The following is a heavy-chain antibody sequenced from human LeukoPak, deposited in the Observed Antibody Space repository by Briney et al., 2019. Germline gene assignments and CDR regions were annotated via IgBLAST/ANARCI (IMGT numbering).Heavy chain of an antibody. CDR3: ARGNGWVLMVYAIGWFDP. J-gene: IGHJ5*02. D-gene: IGHD2-8*01. Sequence: GGSLRLACAASGFTFSRHGMHWVRQAPGKGLEWVAFIRYDGSDKYYPDSVKGRFTISRDNSENTLYLQMNSLRPEDTAVYYCARGNGWVLMVYAIGWFDPWGQGTLVTVSS. CDR1: GFTFSRHG. V-gene: IGHV3-30*02. CDR2: IRYDGSDK.